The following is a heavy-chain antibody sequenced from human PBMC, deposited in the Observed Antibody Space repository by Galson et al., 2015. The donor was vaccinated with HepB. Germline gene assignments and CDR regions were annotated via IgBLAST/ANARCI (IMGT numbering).Heavy chain of an antibody. CDR3: ARVYFGSGSSSAYWYFEL. Sequence: SLRLSCAASGFTFSSYTMNWVRQAPGKGLESVSYISSTGTTMYYADSAKGRFTICRENAQNSLYLQMNSLRDEDTAVYSCARVYFGSGSSSAYWYFELWGRGALVTVSS. CDR2: ISSTGTTM. D-gene: IGHD3-10*01. CDR1: GFTFSSYT. V-gene: IGHV3-48*02. J-gene: IGHJ2*01.